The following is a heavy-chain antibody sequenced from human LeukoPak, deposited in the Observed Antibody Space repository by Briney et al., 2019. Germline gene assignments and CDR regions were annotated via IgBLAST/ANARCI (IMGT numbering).Heavy chain of an antibody. J-gene: IGHJ6*03. D-gene: IGHD2-2*01. V-gene: IGHV1-2*02. Sequence: ASVKVSCKASGYTFTGYYMHWVRQAPGQGLEWMGWINPNSGGTNYAQKFQGRVTMTRDTSISTAYMELSGLRSDDTAVYYCASGGHCSSTSCRRSYYYYYMDVWGKGTTVTASS. CDR3: ASGGHCSSTSCRRSYYYYYMDV. CDR1: GYTFTGYY. CDR2: INPNSGGT.